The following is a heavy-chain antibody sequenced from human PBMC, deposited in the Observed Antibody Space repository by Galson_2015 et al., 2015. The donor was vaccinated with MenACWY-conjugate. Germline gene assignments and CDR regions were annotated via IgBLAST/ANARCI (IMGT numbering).Heavy chain of an antibody. D-gene: IGHD1-20*01. Sequence: SVKVSCKASGYTFSSFTVHWVRQAPGQRLEWMGWINVGNGNTEYSQRFQGRVTITRDTSAKIVYMELSSLTSEDTAVYHCASELHGGVSGIRSSYYYGMDVWGQATTVTVSS. J-gene: IGHJ6*02. CDR3: ASELHGGVSGIRSSYYYGMDV. V-gene: IGHV1-3*01. CDR1: GYTFSSFT. CDR2: INVGNGNT.